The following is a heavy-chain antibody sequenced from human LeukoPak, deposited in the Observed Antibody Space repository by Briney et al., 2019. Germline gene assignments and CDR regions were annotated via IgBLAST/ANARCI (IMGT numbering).Heavy chain of an antibody. CDR2: INPGGST. Sequence: SETLSLTCAVYGGSFSGYTWTWIRQPPGKGLEWIGEINPGGSTNYNPSLESRLTISVDPSKNQFSLNLTSVTAADTVIYYCAREDCGGGACTNFDYWGQGTLVTVSS. J-gene: IGHJ4*02. D-gene: IGHD2-21*01. CDR3: AREDCGGGACTNFDY. V-gene: IGHV4-34*01. CDR1: GGSFSGYT.